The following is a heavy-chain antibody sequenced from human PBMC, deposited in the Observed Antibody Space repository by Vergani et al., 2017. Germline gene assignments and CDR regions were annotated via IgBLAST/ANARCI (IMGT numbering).Heavy chain of an antibody. V-gene: IGHV3-48*01. J-gene: IGHJ6*02. Sequence: EVQLVESGGGLVQPGGSLRLSCAASGFTFSSYSMNWVRQAPGKGLEWVSYISSSSSTIYYADSVKGRFTISRDNAKNSLYLQMNSLRAEDTAVYYCARQNFGGVGAAKLDYYYYGMDVWGQGTTVTVSS. CDR2: ISSSSSTI. D-gene: IGHD2-15*01. CDR3: ARQNFGGVGAAKLDYYYYGMDV. CDR1: GFTFSSYS.